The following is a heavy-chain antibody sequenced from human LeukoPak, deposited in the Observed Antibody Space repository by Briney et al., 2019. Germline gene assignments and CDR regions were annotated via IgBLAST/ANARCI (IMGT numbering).Heavy chain of an antibody. J-gene: IGHJ4*02. V-gene: IGHV3-33*06. CDR3: AKSGIVATIPLDY. Sequence: RGESLRLSCAASGFTFSSYGMHWVRQAPGKGLEWVAVIWYDGSNKYYADSVKGRFTTSRDNSKNTLYLQMNSLRAEDTAVYYCAKSGIVATIPLDYWGQGTLVTVSS. D-gene: IGHD5-12*01. CDR1: GFTFSSYG. CDR2: IWYDGSNK.